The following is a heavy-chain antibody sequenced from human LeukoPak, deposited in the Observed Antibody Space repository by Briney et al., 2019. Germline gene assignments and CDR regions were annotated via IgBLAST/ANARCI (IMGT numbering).Heavy chain of an antibody. Sequence: GDSVKVSCKASGYTFTGSGWYLYWLRQAPGQGLECVGWIHPNNGATLYAQKFQGRVDMTTDTSISTAYMELSRLRPDDTAMYYCARDGPAQMVDFDYWGQGTLVTVSS. V-gene: IGHV1-2*02. J-gene: IGHJ4*02. CDR1: GYTFTGSGWY. D-gene: IGHD3-10*01. CDR2: IHPNNGAT. CDR3: ARDGPAQMVDFDY.